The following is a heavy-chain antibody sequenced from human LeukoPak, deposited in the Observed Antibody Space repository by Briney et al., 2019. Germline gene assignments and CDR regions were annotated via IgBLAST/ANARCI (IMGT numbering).Heavy chain of an antibody. CDR2: IKPDGSEK. D-gene: IGHD6-19*01. J-gene: IGHJ6*02. CDR1: GFTFSTYW. CDR3: AGAAVAGPGDV. V-gene: IGHV3-7*04. Sequence: GGSLRLSCAASGFTFSTYWMTWVRQAAGKGLEWVANIKPDGSEKYYVDSLKGRFTISRDNAENSLYLQMNSLRAEDTAVYYCAGAAVAGPGDVWGQGTTVTVSS.